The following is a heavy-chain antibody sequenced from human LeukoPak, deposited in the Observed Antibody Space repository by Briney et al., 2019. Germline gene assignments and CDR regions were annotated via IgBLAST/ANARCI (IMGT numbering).Heavy chain of an antibody. D-gene: IGHD2-2*01. CDR3: AKGVVPAAVNDAFDI. CDR1: GYRFLTYG. CDR2: ISAYKGNT. Sequence: GASVKVSCKASGYRFLTYGINWVRQAPGQGLEWRGWISAYKGNTNYAQKFQGGLTMTTDTSTSTAYMEMSSLRSDDTPVYYCAKGVVPAAVNDAFDIWGQGTMVTVSS. V-gene: IGHV1-18*01. J-gene: IGHJ3*02.